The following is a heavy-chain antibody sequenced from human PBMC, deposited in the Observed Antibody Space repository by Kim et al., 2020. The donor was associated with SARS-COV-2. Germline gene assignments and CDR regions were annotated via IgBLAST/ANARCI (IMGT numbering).Heavy chain of an antibody. V-gene: IGHV1-18*01. Sequence: VHSLQGRVTMTADTSTSTAYMELRSLRSDDTAVYYCARLRSGWFVGYFDYWGQGTLVTVSS. D-gene: IGHD6-19*01. J-gene: IGHJ4*02. CDR3: ARLRSGWFVGYFDY.